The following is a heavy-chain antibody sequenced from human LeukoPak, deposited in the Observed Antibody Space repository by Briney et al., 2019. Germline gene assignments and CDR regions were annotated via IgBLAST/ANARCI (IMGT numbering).Heavy chain of an antibody. J-gene: IGHJ4*02. Sequence: GGSLRLSCAVSGFTFDDYAMTWFRQAPGKGLERVGFTRRKAYGGATEYAASVRGRFTISSDDSKSIAYLQMNSLKTEDTAVYYCARDRDRSDWYFFDYWGQGTLVTVSS. D-gene: IGHD6-19*01. CDR3: ARDRDRSDWYFFDY. CDR1: GFTFDDYA. CDR2: TRRKAYGGAT. V-gene: IGHV3-49*03.